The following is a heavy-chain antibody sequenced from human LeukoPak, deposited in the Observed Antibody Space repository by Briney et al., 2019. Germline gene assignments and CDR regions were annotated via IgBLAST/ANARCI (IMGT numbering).Heavy chain of an antibody. Sequence: SVKVSCKASGGTFSSYAISWVRQAPGQGLEWMGGIIPIFGTGNYAQKFQGRVTITTDESTSTAYMELSSLRSEDTAVYYCASQLTHCSSTSCYHLDAFDIWGQGTMVTVSS. CDR3: ASQLTHCSSTSCYHLDAFDI. V-gene: IGHV1-69*05. CDR1: GGTFSSYA. D-gene: IGHD2-2*01. J-gene: IGHJ3*02. CDR2: IIPIFGTG.